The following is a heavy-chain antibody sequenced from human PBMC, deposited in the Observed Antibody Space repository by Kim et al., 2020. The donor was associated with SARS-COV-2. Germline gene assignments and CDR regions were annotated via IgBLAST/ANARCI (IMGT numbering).Heavy chain of an antibody. J-gene: IGHJ3*02. Sequence: TKNAQKFQGRVTMTRDTSTSTAYMELRSLRSDDTAVYYCVRDKDYSFDIWGQGTKVTVSS. CDR3: VRDKDYSFDI. CDR2: T. V-gene: IGHV1-18*01. D-gene: IGHD4-17*01.